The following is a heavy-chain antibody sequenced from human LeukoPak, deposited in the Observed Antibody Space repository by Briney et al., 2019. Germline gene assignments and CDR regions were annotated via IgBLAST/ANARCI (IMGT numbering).Heavy chain of an antibody. V-gene: IGHV1-69*06. D-gene: IGHD5-18*01. CDR1: GGTFSSYA. Sequence: SVKVSCKASGGTFSSYAISWVRQAPGQGLEWMGGIIPIFGTANYAQKFQGRVTITADKSTSTAYMELSSLRSEDTAVYHCAREESGYSYGTFDYWGQGTLVTVSS. CDR2: IIPIFGTA. CDR3: AREESGYSYGTFDY. J-gene: IGHJ4*02.